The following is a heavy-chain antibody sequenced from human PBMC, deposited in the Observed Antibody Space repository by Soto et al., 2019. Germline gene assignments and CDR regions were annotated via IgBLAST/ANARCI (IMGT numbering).Heavy chain of an antibody. D-gene: IGHD4-4*01. CDR2: ITGSGGST. V-gene: IGHV3-23*01. J-gene: IGHJ4*02. CDR1: GFTFSSYA. Sequence: EVQLLESGGGLVQPGGSLRLSCAASGFTFSSYAMSWVRQAPGKGLEWVSAITGSGGSTYYADSVKGRFTISRDNSKNTLYLQMNRLRAEDTAVYYCAKDSPHDYSNYGGYYFDYWGQGTLVTVSS. CDR3: AKDSPHDYSNYGGYYFDY.